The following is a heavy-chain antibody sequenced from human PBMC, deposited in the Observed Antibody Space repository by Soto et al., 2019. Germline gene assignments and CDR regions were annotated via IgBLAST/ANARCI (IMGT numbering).Heavy chain of an antibody. CDR1: GFTFSDYF. CDR3: ARWGVDDFWSGYYSDY. J-gene: IGHJ4*02. V-gene: IGHV3-11*01. D-gene: IGHD3-3*01. Sequence: PGGSLRLSCAASGFTFSDYFVSWIRQAPGKGLEWVSSISSSDSTIYYADSVKGRFTISRDNAKNSLYLQMNSLRAEDTAVYYCARWGVDDFWSGYYSDYWGQGTLVTVSS. CDR2: ISSSDSTI.